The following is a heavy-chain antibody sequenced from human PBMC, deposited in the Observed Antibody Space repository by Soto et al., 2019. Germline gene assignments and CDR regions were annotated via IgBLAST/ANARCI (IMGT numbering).Heavy chain of an antibody. V-gene: IGHV4-39*01. D-gene: IGHD6-19*01. CDR2: IYYSGST. CDR3: ARLGVGSGWVVDY. Sequence: QLQLQESGPGLVKPSETLSLTCTVSGGSISSSSYYWGWIRQPPGKGLEWIGSIYYSGSTYYNPSLKSRVTISVDTSKNQFSLKLSSVTAADTAVYYCARLGVGSGWVVDYWGQGTLVTVSS. J-gene: IGHJ4*02. CDR1: GGSISSSSYY.